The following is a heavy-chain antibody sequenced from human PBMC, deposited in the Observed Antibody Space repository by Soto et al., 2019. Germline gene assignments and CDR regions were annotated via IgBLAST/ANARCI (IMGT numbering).Heavy chain of an antibody. CDR1: GGSFSGYY. Sequence: QVQLQQWGAGLLKPSETLSLTCAVYGGSFSGYYWSWIRQPPGNGLEWIGEINHSGSTNYNPSLKCRVTISVDRAKNQFSLNLSSVTAADTAVYYCARGYCSSTSCYIYYFAYRGQGTLVTVSS. V-gene: IGHV4-34*01. J-gene: IGHJ4*02. CDR3: ARGYCSSTSCYIYYFAY. CDR2: INHSGST. D-gene: IGHD2-2*02.